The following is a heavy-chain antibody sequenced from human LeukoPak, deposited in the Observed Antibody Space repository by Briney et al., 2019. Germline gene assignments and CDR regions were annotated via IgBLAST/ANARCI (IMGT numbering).Heavy chain of an antibody. J-gene: IGHJ4*02. Sequence: ASVKVSCTASGYTFTGYYMHWVRQAPGQGLEWMGWINPNSGGTNYAQKFQGRVTMTRDTSISTAYMELSRLRSDDTAVYYCAREPLVGDTTPFDYWGQGTLVTVSS. D-gene: IGHD1-26*01. CDR3: AREPLVGDTTPFDY. V-gene: IGHV1-2*02. CDR1: GYTFTGYY. CDR2: INPNSGGT.